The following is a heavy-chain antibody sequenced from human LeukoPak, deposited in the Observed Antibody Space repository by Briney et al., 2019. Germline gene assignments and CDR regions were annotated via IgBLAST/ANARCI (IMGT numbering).Heavy chain of an antibody. CDR3: ARDLTMVRGLRSRGVDF. Sequence: QPGGSLRLSCAASGFTFSSYWMHWVRQVPGKGLVWVSRISSNGSSTSYADSAKGRFTISRDNAKNTLYLQMNSLRAEDTAVYYCARDLTMVRGLRSRGVDFWGQGTLVTVSS. CDR1: GFTFSSYW. V-gene: IGHV3-74*01. CDR2: ISSNGSST. J-gene: IGHJ4*02. D-gene: IGHD3-10*01.